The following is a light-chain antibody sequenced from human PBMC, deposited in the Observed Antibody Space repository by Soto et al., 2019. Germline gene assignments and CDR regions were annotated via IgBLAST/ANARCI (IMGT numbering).Light chain of an antibody. V-gene: IGLV2-14*01. CDR3: CSYTDIALDVV. Sequence: QSALTQPASVSGSPGQSITISCTGTYTDVGGYNRVSWYQHHAGKGPKMLIFEVDNRPSGISDRFSGSKSGNTASLTISGVRPEDEADYYCCSYTDIALDVVFGGGTKVTVL. CDR1: YTDVGGYNR. CDR2: EVD. J-gene: IGLJ2*01.